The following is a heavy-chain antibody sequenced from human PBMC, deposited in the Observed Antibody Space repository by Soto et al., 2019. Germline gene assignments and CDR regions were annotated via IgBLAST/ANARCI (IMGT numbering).Heavy chain of an antibody. CDR3: ARDSRQWELIHYYFDY. CDR2: IWYDGSNK. J-gene: IGHJ4*02. V-gene: IGHV3-33*01. CDR1: GFTFSSYG. D-gene: IGHD1-26*01. Sequence: QVQLVESGGGVVQPGRSLRLSCAASGFTFSSYGMHWVRQAPGKGLEWVAVIWYDGSNKYYADSVKGRFTISRDNSENTLYLQMNSLRAEDTAVYYCARDSRQWELIHYYFDYWGQGTLVTVSS.